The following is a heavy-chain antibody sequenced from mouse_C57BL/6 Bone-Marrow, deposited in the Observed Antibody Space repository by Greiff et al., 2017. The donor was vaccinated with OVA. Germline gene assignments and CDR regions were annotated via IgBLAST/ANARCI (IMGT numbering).Heavy chain of an antibody. J-gene: IGHJ3*01. CDR1: GFNIKDYY. CDR2: IDPEDGET. V-gene: IGHV14-2*01. D-gene: IGHD2-3*01. CDR3: ASFYDGYTWFAY. Sequence: DVKLQESGAELVKPGASVKLSCTASGFNIKDYYMHWVKQRTEQGLEWIGRIDPEDGETKYAPKFQGKATITADTSSKTAYLQLSSLTSEDTAVYYCASFYDGYTWFAYWGQGTLVTVSA.